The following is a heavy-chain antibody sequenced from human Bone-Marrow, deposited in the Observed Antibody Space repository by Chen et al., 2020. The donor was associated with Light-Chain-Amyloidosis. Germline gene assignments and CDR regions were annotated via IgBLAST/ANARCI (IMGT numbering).Heavy chain of an antibody. D-gene: IGHD5-12*01. CDR1: RYTLPNYW. V-gene: IGHV5-51*01. CDR3: ARRRDGYNFDY. CDR2: IYPDDSDA. Sequence: EVQLEQSGPAVKKPEASLKISCQGSRYTLPNYWIGWVRQMPGKGLEWMGVIYPDDSDARYSPSFEGQVTISADKSITTAYLQWRSLKASDTAMYYCARRRDGYNFDYWGQGTLVTVSS. J-gene: IGHJ4*02.